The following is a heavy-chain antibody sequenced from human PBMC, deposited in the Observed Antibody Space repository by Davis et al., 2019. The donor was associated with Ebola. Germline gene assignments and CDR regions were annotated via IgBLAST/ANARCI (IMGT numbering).Heavy chain of an antibody. CDR2: TYYRSKWFV. CDR3: ARDPPYDQGYDY. D-gene: IGHD3-22*01. V-gene: IGHV6-1*01. J-gene: IGHJ4*02. Sequence: MPSETLSLTCAISGDSVSSNTAAWNWIRQSPSRGLEWLGSTYYRSKWFVDYAVSVKSRMTINSDTSKNQFSLQLSSVTPEDTAVYYCARDPPYDQGYDYWGQGILVTVSS. CDR1: GDSVSSNTAA.